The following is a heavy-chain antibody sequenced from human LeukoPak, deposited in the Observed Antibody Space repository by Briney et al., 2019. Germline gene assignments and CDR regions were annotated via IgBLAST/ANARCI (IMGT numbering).Heavy chain of an antibody. J-gene: IGHJ4*02. Sequence: GGSLRLSCAASGFTFSSYAMSWVRQAPGKGPEWVSAISGSGGSTYYADSVKGRFTISRDNSKNTLYLQMNSLRAEDTAVYYCAKLASLRSLEWLNNFDYWGQGTLVTVSS. D-gene: IGHD3-3*01. CDR1: GFTFSSYA. V-gene: IGHV3-23*01. CDR3: AKLASLRSLEWLNNFDY. CDR2: ISGSGGST.